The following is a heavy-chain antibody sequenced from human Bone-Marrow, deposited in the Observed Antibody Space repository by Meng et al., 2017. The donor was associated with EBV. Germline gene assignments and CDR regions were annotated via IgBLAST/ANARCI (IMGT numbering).Heavy chain of an antibody. V-gene: IGHV4-4*02. CDR2: IDHSGST. CDR3: ARDISGAIDY. D-gene: IGHD3-10*01. J-gene: IGHJ4*02. CDR1: GGSISSSNW. Sequence: QVQVDDAGPGLVQPSGTLSLTCGVSGGSISSSNWWSWVRQPPGKGLEWIGEIDHSGSTNYNPSLKSRVTISIDKSKNQFSLKLSSVTAADTAVYYCARDISGAIDYWGQGTLVTVSS.